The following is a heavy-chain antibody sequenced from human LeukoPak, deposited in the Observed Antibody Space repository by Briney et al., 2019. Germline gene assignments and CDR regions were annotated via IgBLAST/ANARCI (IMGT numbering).Heavy chain of an antibody. CDR3: ALMVVAASDIFDY. J-gene: IGHJ4*02. D-gene: IGHD2-15*01. CDR2: MNPNSGNT. CDR1: GYTFTSYD. V-gene: IGHV1-8*02. Sequence: ASVKVSCKASGYTFTSYDINWVRQSTGQGLEWMGWMNPNSGNTGYAQKFQGRVTMTRNTSISTAYMELSSLRSEDTAVYYCALMVVAASDIFDYWGQGTLVTVSS.